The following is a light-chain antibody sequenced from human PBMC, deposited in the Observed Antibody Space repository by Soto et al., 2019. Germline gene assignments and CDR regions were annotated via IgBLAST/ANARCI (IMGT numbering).Light chain of an antibody. V-gene: IGLV2-23*01. CDR3: CSYAGGSTLV. CDR1: SSDVGSYNL. J-gene: IGLJ2*01. Sequence: QSALTQPASVSGSPGQSITISCTGTSSDVGSYNLVSWYQQHPGKAPKRVIYEGDKWPSGVSNRFSGSKSGNTASLTIAVLQAEDEADYYCCSYAGGSTLVFGGGTKLTVL. CDR2: EGD.